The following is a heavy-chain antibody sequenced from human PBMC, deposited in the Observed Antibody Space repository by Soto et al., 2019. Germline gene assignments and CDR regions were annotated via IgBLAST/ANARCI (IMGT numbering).Heavy chain of an antibody. CDR2: ISYDGSNK. D-gene: IGHD6-19*01. Sequence: QVQLVESGGGVVQPGRSLRLPCAASGFTFSSYGMHWVRQAPGKGLEWVAVISYDGSNKYYADSVKGRFTISRDNSKNTLYLQMNSLRAEDTAVYYCAKEPSSGWYWAINWFDPWGQGTLVTVSS. V-gene: IGHV3-30*18. CDR1: GFTFSSYG. J-gene: IGHJ5*02. CDR3: AKEPSSGWYWAINWFDP.